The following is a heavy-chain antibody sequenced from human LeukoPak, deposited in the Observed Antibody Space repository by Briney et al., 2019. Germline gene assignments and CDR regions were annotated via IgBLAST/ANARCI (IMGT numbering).Heavy chain of an antibody. Sequence: SCKASGYTFTSYYMHWVRQAPGKGLEWVAVIWYDGSNKYYADSVKGRFTISRDNSKNTLYLQMNSLRAEDTAVYYCARDQAVTNYFDYWGQGTLVTVSS. V-gene: IGHV3-33*01. CDR3: ARDQAVTNYFDY. J-gene: IGHJ4*02. CDR2: IWYDGSNK. D-gene: IGHD4-17*01. CDR1: GYTFTSYY.